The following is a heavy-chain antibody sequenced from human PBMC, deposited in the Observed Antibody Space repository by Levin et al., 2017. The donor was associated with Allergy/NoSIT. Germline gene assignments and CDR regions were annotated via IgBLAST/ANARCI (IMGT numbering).Heavy chain of an antibody. V-gene: IGHV3-7*01. CDR3: AREDSGYDSGRAFDI. Sequence: GESLKISCAASGFTFSSYWMSWVRQAPGKGLEWVANIKQDGSEKYYVDSVKGRFTISRDNAKNSLYLQMNSLRAEDTAVYYCAREDSGYDSGRAFDIWGQGTMVTVSS. CDR1: GFTFSSYW. CDR2: IKQDGSEK. J-gene: IGHJ3*02. D-gene: IGHD5-12*01.